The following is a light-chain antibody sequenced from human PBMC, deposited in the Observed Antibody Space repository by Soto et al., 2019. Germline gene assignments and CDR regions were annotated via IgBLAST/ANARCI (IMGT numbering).Light chain of an antibody. CDR3: HQRQYWPPIT. J-gene: IGKJ5*01. CDR2: DAS. Sequence: VVLTQSPATLSLSPGERATLSCRTSLSVSVYLDWYQQKPGQAPRLLISDASNRATGIPARFSGSGPVTDVSLTISSLEHEDFAVYYCHQRQYWPPITFGQGTRLEIK. V-gene: IGKV3-11*01. CDR1: LSVSVY.